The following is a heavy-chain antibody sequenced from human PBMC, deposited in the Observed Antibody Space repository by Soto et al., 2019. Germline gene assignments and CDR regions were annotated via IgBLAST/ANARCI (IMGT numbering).Heavy chain of an antibody. CDR2: IWYDGSNK. CDR3: ARDNTSYSSSTVDY. CDR1: GFTFSSYA. Sequence: QVQLVESGGGVVQPGRSLRLSCAASGFTFSSYAMHWVRQAPGKGLEWVAVIWYDGSNKYYADSVKGRFTISRDNSKNTLYLQMNSLRAEDTAVYYCARDNTSYSSSTVDYWGQGTLVTVSS. J-gene: IGHJ4*02. D-gene: IGHD6-6*01. V-gene: IGHV3-33*01.